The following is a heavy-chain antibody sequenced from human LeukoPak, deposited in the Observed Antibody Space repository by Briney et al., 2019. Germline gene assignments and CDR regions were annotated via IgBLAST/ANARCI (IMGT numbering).Heavy chain of an antibody. CDR2: INSDGSST. V-gene: IGHV3-74*01. D-gene: IGHD3-3*01. Sequence: GGSLRLSCAASGFTFSSYWMHWVRQAPGKGLVWVSRINSDGSSTIYADSVKGRFTISRDNAKNTLYLQMNSLRAEDTAVYYCAREWDYDFWSGYYTRENWFDPWGQGTLVTVSS. J-gene: IGHJ5*02. CDR3: AREWDYDFWSGYYTRENWFDP. CDR1: GFTFSSYW.